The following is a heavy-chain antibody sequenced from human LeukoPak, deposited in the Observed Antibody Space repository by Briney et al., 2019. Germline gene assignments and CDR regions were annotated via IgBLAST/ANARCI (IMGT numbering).Heavy chain of an antibody. CDR3: AREGGVDGSGSGLDY. V-gene: IGHV1-69*04. Sequence: VASVKVSCKASGGTFSSYAISWVRQAPGQGLEWMGRIIPILGIANYAQKFQGRVTITADESTSTAYMELSSLRSEDTAVYYCAREGGVDGSGSGLDYWGQGTLVTVSS. CDR2: IIPILGIA. J-gene: IGHJ4*02. CDR1: GGTFSSYA. D-gene: IGHD3-10*01.